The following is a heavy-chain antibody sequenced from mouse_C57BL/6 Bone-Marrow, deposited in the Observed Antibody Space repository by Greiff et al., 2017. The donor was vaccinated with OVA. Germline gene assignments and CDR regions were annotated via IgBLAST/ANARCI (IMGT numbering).Heavy chain of an antibody. CDR1: GFTFSSYG. D-gene: IGHD3-2*02. CDR3: AYLLHIRAMDY. Sequence: EVQLVESGGDLVKPGGSLKLSCAASGFTFSSYGMSWVRQTPDKRLEWVATISSGGSYSYYPDSVKGRFTIARNNANNTLYLQMSSLKSEDTAMYYYAYLLHIRAMDYWGQGTSVTVSS. J-gene: IGHJ4*01. V-gene: IGHV5-6*01. CDR2: ISSGGSYS.